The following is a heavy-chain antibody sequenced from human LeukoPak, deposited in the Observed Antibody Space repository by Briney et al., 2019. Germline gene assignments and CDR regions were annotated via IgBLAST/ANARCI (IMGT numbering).Heavy chain of an antibody. CDR1: GFTFDDYG. D-gene: IGHD1-14*01. J-gene: IGHJ4*02. CDR2: INWNGGST. Sequence: PGGSLRLSCVASGFTFDDYGMSWVRQAPGKGLEWVSGINWNGGSTGCADSVKGRFTISRDNAKNSLYLQMNSLRAEDTALYYCAREVWRNSAPLFDYWGQGTLVTVSS. CDR3: AREVWRNSAPLFDY. V-gene: IGHV3-20*04.